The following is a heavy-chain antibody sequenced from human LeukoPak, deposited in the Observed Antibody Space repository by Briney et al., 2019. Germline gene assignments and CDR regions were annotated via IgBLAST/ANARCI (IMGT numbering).Heavy chain of an antibody. D-gene: IGHD3-22*01. CDR2: FDPEDGET. J-gene: IGHJ4*02. V-gene: IGHV1-24*01. CDR3: ARAYYESSAYRHAVYFDY. Sequence: GASVKVSCKVSGYTLTELSMHWVRQAPGKGLEWMGGFDPEDGETIYAQKFQGRVTMTEDTSTDTAYMELSSLRSEDTAVYYCARAYYESSAYRHAVYFDYWGQGTLVTVS. CDR1: GYTLTELS.